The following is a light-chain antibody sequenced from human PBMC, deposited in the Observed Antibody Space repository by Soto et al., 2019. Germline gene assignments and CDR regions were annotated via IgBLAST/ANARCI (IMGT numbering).Light chain of an antibody. J-gene: IGLJ1*01. CDR1: SSDVGGYNY. CDR3: SSYAGIHIV. V-gene: IGLV2-8*01. CDR2: DVT. Sequence: QSVLTQPPSASGSPGQSVAISCTGSSSDVGGYNYVSWYQQHPGKAPKLIIYDVTKRPSGVPDRFSGSKSGNTASLTVSGLQAEDEADYYCSSYAGIHIVFGTGTKLTVL.